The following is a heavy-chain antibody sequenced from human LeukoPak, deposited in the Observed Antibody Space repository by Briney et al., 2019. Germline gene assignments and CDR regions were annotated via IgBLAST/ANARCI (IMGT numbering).Heavy chain of an antibody. CDR3: ARDSGIAGGLYYFDY. J-gene: IGHJ4*02. D-gene: IGHD6-13*01. V-gene: IGHV1-69*05. CDR2: IIPIFGTA. Sequence: SVKVSCKASGGTFSSYAISWVRQAPGQGLEWMGGIIPIFGTANYAQKFQGRVTITTDESTGTAYMELSSLRSEDTAVYYCARDSGIAGGLYYFDYWGQGTLVTVSS. CDR1: GGTFSSYA.